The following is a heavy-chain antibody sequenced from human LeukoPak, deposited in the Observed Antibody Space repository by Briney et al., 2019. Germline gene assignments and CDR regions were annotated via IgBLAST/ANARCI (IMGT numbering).Heavy chain of an antibody. Sequence: GGSLRLSCAAAAGTFDDYAMHWVRQAPGEGLEWGSLISGDGGSTYYADSVKGRFTISRDNSTNTLYLQMNSLRPEDTALYYCAKALREWLTHLDYWGQGTLVTVSS. CDR1: AGTFDDYA. J-gene: IGHJ4*02. V-gene: IGHV3-43*02. CDR2: ISGDGGST. D-gene: IGHD3-3*01. CDR3: AKALREWLTHLDY.